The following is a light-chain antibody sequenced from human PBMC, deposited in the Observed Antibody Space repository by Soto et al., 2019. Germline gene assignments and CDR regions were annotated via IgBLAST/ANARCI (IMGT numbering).Light chain of an antibody. Sequence: EIVMTQSPATLSVSPGERATLSCRASQSVGRNLAWYQQKPGQAPRLLIYGASTRATGIPARFSGSGSGTEFTLSISSLRSEDFAIYSCQQYTRLPPLTCGGRTKVEFK. V-gene: IGKV3-15*01. CDR1: QSVGRN. J-gene: IGKJ4*01. CDR3: QQYTRLPPLT. CDR2: GAS.